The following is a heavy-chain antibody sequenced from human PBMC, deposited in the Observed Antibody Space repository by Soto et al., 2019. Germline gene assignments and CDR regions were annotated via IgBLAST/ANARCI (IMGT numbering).Heavy chain of an antibody. CDR3: ARLLPDAFDI. CDR1: GFTVRSNY. J-gene: IGHJ3*02. Sequence: EVQLVESGGGLVQPGGSLRLSCAASGFTVRSNYMSWVRRAPGKGLEWVSVIYSGGSTYYADSVKGRFTISRDNSKNTLYLQMNSLRAEDTAVYYCARLLPDAFDIWGQGTMVTVSS. V-gene: IGHV3-66*04. D-gene: IGHD2-15*01. CDR2: IYSGGST.